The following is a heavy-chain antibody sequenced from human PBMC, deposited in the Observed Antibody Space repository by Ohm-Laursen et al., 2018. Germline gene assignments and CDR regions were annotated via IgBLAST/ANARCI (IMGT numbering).Heavy chain of an antibody. CDR1: GFTFSSYG. CDR3: AKDAYGFFDY. J-gene: IGHJ4*02. CDR2: ISYDGSNK. V-gene: IGHV3-30*18. D-gene: IGHD4-17*01. Sequence: SLRLSCTASGFTFSSYGMHWVRQAPGKGLEWVAVISYDGSNKYYADSVKGRFTISRDNSKNTLYLQMNSLRAEDTAVYYCAKDAYGFFDYWGQGTLVTVSS.